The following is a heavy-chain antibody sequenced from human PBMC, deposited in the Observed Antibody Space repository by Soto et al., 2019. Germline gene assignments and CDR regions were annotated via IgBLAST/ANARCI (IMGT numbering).Heavy chain of an antibody. V-gene: IGHV3-48*01. Sequence: EVQLVESGGGLVQPGGSLRLSCAASGFTFSSYRMNWVRQAPGKGLEWVSYISSSSSTIYYADSVKGRFTISRDNANKSQYLQMNSLRAEDTVVYYCARDKSSSPLDCWCQGSLVTVSS. CDR2: ISSSSSTI. CDR1: GFTFSSYR. J-gene: IGHJ4*02. CDR3: ARDKSSSPLDC. D-gene: IGHD2-15*01.